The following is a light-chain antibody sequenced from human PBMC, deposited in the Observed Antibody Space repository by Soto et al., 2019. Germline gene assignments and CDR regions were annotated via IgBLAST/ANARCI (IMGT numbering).Light chain of an antibody. Sequence: DVQLTQSPSSLSASIGDAVTISCRSSQSITTSVNWYQQKSGRPPALLIYGASALQIGVPHRFSASGSGTDFTLTITGLQHEDFAVYYCQQYGSSSWTFGQGTKVDIK. CDR1: QSITTS. J-gene: IGKJ1*01. CDR2: GAS. CDR3: QQYGSSSWT. V-gene: IGKV1-39*01.